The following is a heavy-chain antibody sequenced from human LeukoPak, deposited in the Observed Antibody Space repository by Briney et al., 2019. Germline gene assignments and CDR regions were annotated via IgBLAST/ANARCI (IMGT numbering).Heavy chain of an antibody. V-gene: IGHV4-4*07. CDR2: FYTRGST. CDR3: ASSPDYGDVDFDY. D-gene: IGHD4-17*01. CDR1: GVSISSYY. J-gene: IGHJ4*02. Sequence: SETLSLTCTVSGVSISSYYWSWIRQPAGKGLEWIGRFYTRGSTNYNPSLKSRVTMSVDTSKNQFSLKLSSVTAADTAVYYCASSPDYGDVDFDYWGQGTLVTVSS.